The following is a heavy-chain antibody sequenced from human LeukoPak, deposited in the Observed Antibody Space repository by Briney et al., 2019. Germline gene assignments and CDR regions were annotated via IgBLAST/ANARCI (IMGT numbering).Heavy chain of an antibody. V-gene: IGHV3-23*01. CDR3: ATTSGYYLGYFDY. J-gene: IGHJ4*02. D-gene: IGHD3-22*01. Sequence: GGSLRLSCAASGFTFSSYAMSWVRQAPGKGLEGVSAISGSGGSTYYADSVKGRFTISRDNSKNTLYLQMNSLRAEDTAVYYCATTSGYYLGYFDYWGQGTLVTVSS. CDR2: ISGSGGST. CDR1: GFTFSSYA.